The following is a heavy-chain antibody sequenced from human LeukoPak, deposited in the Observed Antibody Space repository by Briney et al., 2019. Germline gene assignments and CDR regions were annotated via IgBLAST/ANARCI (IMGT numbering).Heavy chain of an antibody. CDR1: GFTFSTYS. Sequence: GGSLRLSCAASGFTFSTYSIHWVRQAPGKGLEWVTVISADGRIQYYSDSVKGRFTISRDNSLNTLHLQMNSLRTGDTAVYYCATGYGDFRVEGRYFYSWGQGTLVTVSS. D-gene: IGHD4-17*01. CDR3: ATGYGDFRVEGRYFYS. J-gene: IGHJ4*02. CDR2: ISADGRIQ. V-gene: IGHV3-30*03.